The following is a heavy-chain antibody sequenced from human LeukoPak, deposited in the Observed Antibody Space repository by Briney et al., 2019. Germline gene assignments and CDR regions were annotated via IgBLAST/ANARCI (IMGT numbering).Heavy chain of an antibody. CDR1: GVTFSSYW. CDR2: IKQDGSEK. J-gene: IGHJ3*02. D-gene: IGHD3-10*01. CDR3: ARDSQYNYYYGSGIGAFDI. Sequence: GGSLRLSCAASGVTFSSYWMSWVRQALGKGLEWVANIKQDGSEKYYVDSVKGRFTISRDNAKNSLYLQMNSLRAEDTDVYFCARDSQYNYYYGSGIGAFDIWGQGTMVTVSS. V-gene: IGHV3-7*01.